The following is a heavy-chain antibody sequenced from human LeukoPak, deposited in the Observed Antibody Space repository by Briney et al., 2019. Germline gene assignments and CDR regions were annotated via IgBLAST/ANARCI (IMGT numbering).Heavy chain of an antibody. Sequence: GGSLRLSCAASGFTFSSYAMHWVRQAPGKGLEYVSAISSNGGSTYYANSVKGRFTISRDNPKNTLYLQMGSLRAEDMAVYYCARGSNRRAFDIWGQGTIVTVSS. CDR1: GFTFSSYA. J-gene: IGHJ3*02. CDR2: ISSNGGST. V-gene: IGHV3-64*01. CDR3: ARGSNRRAFDI.